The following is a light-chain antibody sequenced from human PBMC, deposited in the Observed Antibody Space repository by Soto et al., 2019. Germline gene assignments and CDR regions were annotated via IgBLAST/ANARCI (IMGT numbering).Light chain of an antibody. CDR3: CSYSGNNSLI. V-gene: IGLV2-23*02. J-gene: IGLJ2*01. CDR1: NGDVGSYDL. CDR2: EVN. Sequence: QSALTQPASVSGSPGQSITISCTGTNGDVGSYDLVSWYQRYPGEAPKLIIYEVNKRPSGISNRFSGSKSGNTASLTISGLQAEDGAEYDCCSYSGNNSLIFGGGTKLTVL.